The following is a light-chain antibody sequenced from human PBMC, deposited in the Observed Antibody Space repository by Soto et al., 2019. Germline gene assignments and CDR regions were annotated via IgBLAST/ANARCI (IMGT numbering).Light chain of an antibody. CDR2: DVN. CDR3: SSWTSGATYV. CDR1: SSDVGAYNY. V-gene: IGLV2-14*03. Sequence: HSDLTQPASVSGSPGQSITISCAGTSSDVGAYNYVSWYQHHPGKAPKLMIYDVNNRPSGDSNRFSGSKSGNTASLTISGLQAEDDADYYCSSWTSGATYVFGSGTKVTVL. J-gene: IGLJ1*01.